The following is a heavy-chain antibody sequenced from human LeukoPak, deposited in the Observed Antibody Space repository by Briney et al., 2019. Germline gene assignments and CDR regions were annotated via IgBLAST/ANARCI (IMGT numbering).Heavy chain of an antibody. D-gene: IGHD3-10*01. J-gene: IGHJ4*02. V-gene: IGHV3-7*01. CDR2: VNQGGSEK. CDR3: ARGEPMGSY. CDR1: GFTFSTYW. Sequence: PGGALRLSCAASGFTFSTYWMHWVRQAPGKGLEWVAHVNQGGSEKHYVDSVKGRFTISRDNAKNSLYLQMNSLRAEDTAVYYCARGEPMGSYWGQGTLVSVSS.